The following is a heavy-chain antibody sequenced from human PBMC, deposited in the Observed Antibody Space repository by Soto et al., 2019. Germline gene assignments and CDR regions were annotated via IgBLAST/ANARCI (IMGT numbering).Heavy chain of an antibody. CDR1: GCSISSYY. CDR2: ISYSGST. V-gene: IGHV4-59*08. D-gene: IGHD3-3*01. J-gene: IGHJ5*02. Sequence: SETLSLTCTVSGCSISSYYWSWIRQPPGKGLEWIGYISYSGSTNYYPSLKSRVTISVDTSKNQFSLKLSSVTAADTAVYYCATTYRSGYYGWFDPWGQGTLVTVSS. CDR3: ATTYRSGYYGWFDP.